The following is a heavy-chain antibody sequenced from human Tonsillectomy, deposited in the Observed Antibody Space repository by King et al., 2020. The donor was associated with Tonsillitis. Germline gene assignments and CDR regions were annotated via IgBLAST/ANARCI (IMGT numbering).Heavy chain of an antibody. CDR1: GYIFTGYG. J-gene: IGHJ4*02. CDR2: VSTYNGNT. D-gene: IGHD1-26*01. Sequence: QLVQSGAEVKKPGASVKVSCKASGYIFTGYGISWVRQAPGQGLEWMGWVSTYNGNTHYPQKLQGRVTMTTDTSTRTAYMDLRSLRSDDTAVYYCSRDQGSGSYSGGHFDYWGQGTLVTVSS. V-gene: IGHV1-18*01. CDR3: SRDQGSGSYSGGHFDY.